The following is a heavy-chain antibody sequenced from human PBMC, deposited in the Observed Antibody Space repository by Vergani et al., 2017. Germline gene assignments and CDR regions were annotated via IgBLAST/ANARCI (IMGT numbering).Heavy chain of an antibody. CDR2: IYYSGST. CDR3: ARAYSDFWSAFDY. D-gene: IGHD3-3*01. CDR1: GGSISSYY. Sequence: QVQLQESGPGLVKPSETLSLTCTVSGGSISSYYWSWIRQPPGKGLEWIGYIYYSGSTNYNPSLKSRVTISVDMSKNQFSLKLSSVTAADTAVYYCARAYSDFWSAFDYWGQGTLVTVSS. J-gene: IGHJ4*02. V-gene: IGHV4-59*01.